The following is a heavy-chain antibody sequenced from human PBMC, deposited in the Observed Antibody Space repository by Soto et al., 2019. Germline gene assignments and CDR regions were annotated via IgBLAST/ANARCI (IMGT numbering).Heavy chain of an antibody. CDR2: IYYSGST. J-gene: IGHJ4*02. D-gene: IGHD3-22*01. CDR1: GCSISSGDYY. V-gene: IGHV4-31*03. Sequence: TLSLTSTVSGCSISSGDYYWSWIRQHPGKGLERNGYIYYSGSTYYNPSLKGRVTISVDTSKNQFSLTLSFVTAADTAVYYCARGATHYYDNSGYYPRYFDYWGQGTLVTVSS. CDR3: ARGATHYYDNSGYYPRYFDY.